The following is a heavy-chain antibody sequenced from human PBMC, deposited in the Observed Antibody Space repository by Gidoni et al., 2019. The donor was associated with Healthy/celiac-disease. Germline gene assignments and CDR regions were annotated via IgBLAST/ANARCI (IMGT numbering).Heavy chain of an antibody. CDR3: ARDPGSSWYVGDYYYGMDV. D-gene: IGHD6-13*01. J-gene: IGHJ6*02. V-gene: IGHV3-30-3*01. CDR1: GFTLSSSA. CDR2: ISYDGINK. Sequence: QVQLVESGGGVVQPGRSLRLCCAAYGFTLSSSAMHWVRQAPGKGLEWVAVISYDGINKYYADSVKGRFTISRDKSKNTLYLQMNSLRAEDTAVYYCARDPGSSWYVGDYYYGMDVWGQGTTVTVSS.